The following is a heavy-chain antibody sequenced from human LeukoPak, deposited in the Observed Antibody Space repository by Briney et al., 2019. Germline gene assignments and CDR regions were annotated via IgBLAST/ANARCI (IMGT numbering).Heavy chain of an antibody. J-gene: IGHJ1*01. CDR2: ISSSSSYI. D-gene: IGHD2-2*02. Sequence: GGSLRLSCAASGFTFSSYSMNWVRQAPGKGLEWVSSISSSSSYIYYADSVKGRFTISRDNAKNSLYLQMNSLRAEDTAVYYCAKDRCSSTSCFTPAEYFQHWGQGTLVTVSS. V-gene: IGHV3-21*01. CDR3: AKDRCSSTSCFTPAEYFQH. CDR1: GFTFSSYS.